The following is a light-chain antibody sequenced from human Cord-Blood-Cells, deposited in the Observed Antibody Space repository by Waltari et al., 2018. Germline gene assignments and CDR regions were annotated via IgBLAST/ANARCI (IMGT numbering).Light chain of an antibody. V-gene: IGLV2-14*01. J-gene: IGLJ1*01. CDR3: SSYTSSSTLV. CDR2: DVS. Sequence: QSALTQPASVSGSPGQSITISCTGTSSDVGVYNYVSWYQQHPGKAPKLMIYDVSNRPSGVSNRFSGSKSGNTASLTSSGLQAEDEADYYCSSYTSSSTLVFGTGTKVTVL. CDR1: SSDVGVYNY.